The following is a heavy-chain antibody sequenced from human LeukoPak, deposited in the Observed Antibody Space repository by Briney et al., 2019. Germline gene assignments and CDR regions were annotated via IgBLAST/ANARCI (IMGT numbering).Heavy chain of an antibody. D-gene: IGHD6-13*01. Sequence: GGSLRLSCAASGFTFSSYEMNWVRQAPGKGLEWVSYISSSGSTIYYADSVKGRFTISRDNAKSSLYLQMNSLRAEDTAVYYCARVTAAGGRAFDIWGQGTMVTVSS. CDR2: ISSSGSTI. CDR3: ARVTAAGGRAFDI. V-gene: IGHV3-48*03. J-gene: IGHJ3*02. CDR1: GFTFSSYE.